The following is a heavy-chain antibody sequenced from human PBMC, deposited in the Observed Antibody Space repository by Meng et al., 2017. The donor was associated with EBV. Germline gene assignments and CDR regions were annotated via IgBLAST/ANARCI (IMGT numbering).Heavy chain of an antibody. Sequence: VQVVWFGAEVKKLGASVKFSCKASGYTFTSYAMHWVRQAPGQRLEWMGWINAGNGNTKYSQKFQGRVTITRDTSASTAYMELSSLRSEDTAVYYCARSGATIFGVVIPTYYFDYWGQGTLVTVSS. CDR1: GYTFTSYA. V-gene: IGHV1-3*01. D-gene: IGHD3-3*01. CDR3: ARSGATIFGVVIPTYYFDY. J-gene: IGHJ4*02. CDR2: INAGNGNT.